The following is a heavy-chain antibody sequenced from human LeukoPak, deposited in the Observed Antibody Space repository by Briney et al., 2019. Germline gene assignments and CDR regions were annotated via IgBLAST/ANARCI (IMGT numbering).Heavy chain of an antibody. CDR1: GFTFTSYA. J-gene: IGHJ4*02. CDR2: ISRSGDNT. V-gene: IGHV3-23*01. D-gene: IGHD5-12*01. Sequence: PGGSLRLSCVAYGFTFTSYAMSLVRQAPGKGLEWVSAISRSGDNTYYADSVKGRFTISRDNSKSTLYLQVNRLRAEDTAVYYCAKQGYTTSWLYFDYWGQGTLVTVSS. CDR3: AKQGYTTSWLYFDY.